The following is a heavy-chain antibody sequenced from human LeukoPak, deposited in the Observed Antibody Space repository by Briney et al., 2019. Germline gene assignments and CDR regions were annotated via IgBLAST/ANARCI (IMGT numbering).Heavy chain of an antibody. CDR2: IYYSGST. CDR1: GGSISSYY. D-gene: IGHD6-13*01. CDR3: ARDAPIAATQKGSFDI. V-gene: IGHV4-39*07. Sequence: SETLSLTCTVSGGSISSYYWSWIRQPPGKGLEWIGSIYYSGSTYYNPSLKSRVTISVDTSKNQFSLKLSSVTAADTAVYYCARDAPIAATQKGSFDIWGQGTMVTVSS. J-gene: IGHJ3*02.